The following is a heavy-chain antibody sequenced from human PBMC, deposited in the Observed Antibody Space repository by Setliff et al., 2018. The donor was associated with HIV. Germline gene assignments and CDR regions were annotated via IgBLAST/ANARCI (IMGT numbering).Heavy chain of an antibody. V-gene: IGHV1-24*01. Sequence: ASVKVSCKVSGYTLTELSIHWVRQAPGKGLEWMGGFVPEHSETIYAQKFQGRVTMTEDTATDTAFMELSGLTSEDTAVYYCATRGDLLGRRASTVTVYYYYLDVWGNGTTVTVSS. J-gene: IGHJ6*03. CDR2: FVPEHSET. CDR1: GYTLTELS. D-gene: IGHD4-17*01. CDR3: ATRGDLLGRRASTVTVYYYYLDV.